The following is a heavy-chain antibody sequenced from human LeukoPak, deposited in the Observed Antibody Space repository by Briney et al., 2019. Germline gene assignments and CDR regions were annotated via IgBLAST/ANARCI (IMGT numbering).Heavy chain of an antibody. CDR3: VRQGYWEGAISH. D-gene: IGHD1-26*01. J-gene: IGHJ4*02. Sequence: SETLSLTCTVSGGSISSSSYYWGWIRQPPGKGLEWIGSIYYSGSTYYNPSLKSRVTISVDTSKNQFSLKLSSVTAADTAVYYCVRQGYWEGAISHWGQGTLVTVSS. CDR1: GGSISSSSYY. CDR2: IYYSGST. V-gene: IGHV4-39*01.